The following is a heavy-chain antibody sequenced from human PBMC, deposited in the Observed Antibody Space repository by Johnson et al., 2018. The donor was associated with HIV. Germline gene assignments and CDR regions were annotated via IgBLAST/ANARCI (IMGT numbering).Heavy chain of an antibody. V-gene: IGHV3-30*18. CDR1: GFTFSTYG. CDR2: ISDDGSNK. D-gene: IGHD6-6*01. CDR3: AKRGSIIAAYDAFDI. J-gene: IGHJ3*02. Sequence: QVQLVESGGGVVQPGRSLRLSCAASGFTFSTYGMHWVRQAPGKGLEWVAVISDDGSNKYYADSVKGRFTISRDNSKNTLYLQMNSLRPEDTAVYYCAKRGSIIAAYDAFDIW.